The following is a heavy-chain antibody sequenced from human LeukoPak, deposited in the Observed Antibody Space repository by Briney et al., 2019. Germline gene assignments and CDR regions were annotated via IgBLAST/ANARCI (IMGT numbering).Heavy chain of an antibody. D-gene: IGHD5-18*01. CDR1: GGSISSSSYY. Sequence: SETLSLTCTVSGGSISSSSYYWGWIRQPPGKGLEWIGSIYYSGSTYYNPSLKSRVTISVDTSKNQFSLKLSSVTAADTAVYYCAREDTAMADAFDIWGQGTMVTVSS. CDR2: IYYSGST. V-gene: IGHV4-39*07. CDR3: AREDTAMADAFDI. J-gene: IGHJ3*02.